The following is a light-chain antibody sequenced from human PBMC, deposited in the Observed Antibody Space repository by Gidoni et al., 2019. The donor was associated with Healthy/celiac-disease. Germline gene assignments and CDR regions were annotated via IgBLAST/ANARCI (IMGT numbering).Light chain of an antibody. CDR1: SSDVGVYNY. CDR3: SSYTSSSSYVV. CDR2: DVS. J-gene: IGLJ2*01. Sequence: QSALTQPTSVSGFPGQPITISCTGTSSDVGVYNYVSWYQQHPGKAPKLMIYDVSNRPSGVSNRFSGSKSGNTASLTISGLQAEDEADYYCSSYTSSSSYVVFGGGTKLTVL. V-gene: IGLV2-14*03.